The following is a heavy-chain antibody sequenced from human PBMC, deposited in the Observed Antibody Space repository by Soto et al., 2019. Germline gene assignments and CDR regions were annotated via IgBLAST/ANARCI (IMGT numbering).Heavy chain of an antibody. CDR3: ARSVLGDYTPGFGY. CDR2: IYPGDSDT. J-gene: IGHJ4*02. CDR1: GYSFYNFW. V-gene: IGHV5-51*01. Sequence: PGESLKISCKGSGYSFYNFWIGWGRQMPGKGLEWMGIIYPGDSDTRYSPSFQGQVTISADKSVSTAYLQWSSLKASDTAMYYCARSVLGDYTPGFGYWGPGTLVTVSS. D-gene: IGHD4-17*01.